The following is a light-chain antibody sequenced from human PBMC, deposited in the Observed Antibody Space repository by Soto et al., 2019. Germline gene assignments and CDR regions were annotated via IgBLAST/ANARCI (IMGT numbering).Light chain of an antibody. V-gene: IGLV2-14*01. Sequence: QSVLTQPASVSGSPGQSITISCTGTSSDLATYNYVSWYQQQPGKAPKLMIYQVTNRPSGVSNRFSGSRSGNTASLTISGLQAEDEADYYCSSYTDSSNYVFGTGTKV. CDR3: SSYTDSSNYV. CDR2: QVT. CDR1: SSDLATYNY. J-gene: IGLJ1*01.